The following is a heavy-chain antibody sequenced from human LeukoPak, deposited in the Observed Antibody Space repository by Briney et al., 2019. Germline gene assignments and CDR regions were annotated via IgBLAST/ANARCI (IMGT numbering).Heavy chain of an antibody. Sequence: ASVKVSCKASGYTFTGYYMHWVRQAPGQGLEWMGWINPNSGGTNYAQKFQGRVTITTDESTSTAYMELSSLRSEDTAVYYCARAVIAPQRYYFDYWGQGTLVTVSS. CDR2: INPNSGGT. J-gene: IGHJ4*02. V-gene: IGHV1-2*02. D-gene: IGHD3-16*02. CDR1: GYTFTGYY. CDR3: ARAVIAPQRYYFDY.